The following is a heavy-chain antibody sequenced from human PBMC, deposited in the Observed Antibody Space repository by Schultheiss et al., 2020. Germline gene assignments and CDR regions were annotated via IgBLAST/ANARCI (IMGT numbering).Heavy chain of an antibody. CDR2: ISGSSSTI. Sequence: GGSLRLSCAASGFTFSTYAMNWVRQAPGKGLEWLSYISGSSSTIHYADSVKGRFTISRDNSKNTVYLQVNSLRVEDTAVYYCAKAENKWELRDAFDIWGQGTMVTV. CDR3: AKAENKWELRDAFDI. CDR1: GFTFSTYA. V-gene: IGHV3-48*04. D-gene: IGHD1-26*01. J-gene: IGHJ3*02.